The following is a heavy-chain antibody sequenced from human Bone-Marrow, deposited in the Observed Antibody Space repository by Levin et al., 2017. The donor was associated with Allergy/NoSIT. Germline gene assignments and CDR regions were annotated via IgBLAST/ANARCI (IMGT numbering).Heavy chain of an antibody. CDR3: ARDQIGEEAAAGTNPFSFDP. D-gene: IGHD6-13*01. CDR1: GYTFTSYY. J-gene: IGHJ5*02. V-gene: IGHV1-46*01. Sequence: ASVKVSCKASGYTFTSYYMHWVRQAPGQGLEWMGIINPSGGSTSYAQKFQGRVTMTRDTSTSTVYMELSSLRSEDTAVYYCARDQIGEEAAAGTNPFSFDPWGQGTLVTVSS. CDR2: INPSGGST.